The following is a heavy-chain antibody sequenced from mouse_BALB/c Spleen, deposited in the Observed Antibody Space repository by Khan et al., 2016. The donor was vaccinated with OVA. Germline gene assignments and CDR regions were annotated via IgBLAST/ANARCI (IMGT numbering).Heavy chain of an antibody. CDR2: INTYTGEP. D-gene: IGHD2-14*01. J-gene: IGHJ4*01. CDR1: GFTFTNYG. CDR3: ARVGYNGTMDC. V-gene: IGHV9-3-1*01. Sequence: QIQLVQSGPELKKPGETVQISCKASGFTFTNYGMNWVKQAPGKGLKWMGWINTYTGEPTFADDFKGRFAFSLETSASTTYLQINILKNEDTGTYFGARVGYNGTMDCWGQGTSVTVSS.